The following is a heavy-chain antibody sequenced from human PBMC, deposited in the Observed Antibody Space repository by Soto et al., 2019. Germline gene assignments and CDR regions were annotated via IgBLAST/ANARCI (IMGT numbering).Heavy chain of an antibody. Sequence: SETLSLTCAFYGLSFSGYYLSLIRQPPGKGLEWIGEINHSGSTNYNPSLKSRVTISVDTSKNQFSLKLSSVTAADTAVYYCARVVKYSSGWYPRVEYYYYGMDVWGQGTTVTVSS. J-gene: IGHJ6*02. CDR2: INHSGST. V-gene: IGHV4-34*01. D-gene: IGHD6-19*01. CDR3: ARVVKYSSGWYPRVEYYYYGMDV. CDR1: GLSFSGYY.